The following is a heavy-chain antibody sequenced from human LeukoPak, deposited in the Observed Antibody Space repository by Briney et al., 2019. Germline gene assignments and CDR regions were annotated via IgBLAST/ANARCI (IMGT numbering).Heavy chain of an antibody. Sequence: ASVKVSCKASGYTFSDHYIHWVRQAPGQGLEWMGWIIPNTGGTQYAQKFQGRVTMTRDTSINTAYMELRSLRSDDTAVYYCARVHSSGWYRQHDFDYWGQGTLVTVSS. V-gene: IGHV1-2*02. CDR3: ARVHSSGWYRQHDFDY. CDR1: GYTFSDHY. D-gene: IGHD6-19*01. J-gene: IGHJ4*02. CDR2: IIPNTGGT.